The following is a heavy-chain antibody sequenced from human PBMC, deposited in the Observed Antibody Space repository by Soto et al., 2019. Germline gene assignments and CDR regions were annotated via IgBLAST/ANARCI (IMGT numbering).Heavy chain of an antibody. CDR3: ARLTAVALVY. Sequence: SATLSITCTVSGGSISSSSYYWGWIRQPPGKGLEWIGSIYYSGSTYYNPSLKSRVTISVDTSKNQFSLKLSSVTAADTAVYYCARLTAVALVYWGQGTLVTVSS. J-gene: IGHJ4*02. CDR1: GGSISSSSYY. D-gene: IGHD6-19*01. CDR2: IYYSGST. V-gene: IGHV4-39*01.